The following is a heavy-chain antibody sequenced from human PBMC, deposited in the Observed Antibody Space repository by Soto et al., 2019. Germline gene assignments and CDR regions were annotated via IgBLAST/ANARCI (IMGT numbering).Heavy chain of an antibody. Sequence: QVQLVQSGAEVKKPGASVKVSCKASGYTFTSYDINWVRQATGQGLEWMGWMNPNSGNTGYAQKFQGRGTITRNTSISTAYMEQSSLRSEDTAVYYCARERSAAGTGWFDPWGQGTLVTVSS. CDR1: GYTFTSYD. CDR3: ARERSAAGTGWFDP. J-gene: IGHJ5*02. CDR2: MNPNSGNT. V-gene: IGHV1-8*01. D-gene: IGHD6-13*01.